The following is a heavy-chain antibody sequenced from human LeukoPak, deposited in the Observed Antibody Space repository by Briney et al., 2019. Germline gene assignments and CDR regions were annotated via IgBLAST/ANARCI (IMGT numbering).Heavy chain of an antibody. V-gene: IGHV1-18*01. CDR2: ISAYNGNT. CDR3: ARVSHSSERYDY. Sequence: ASVKVSCKASGYTFNSYGVSWVRQAPGQGLEWMGWISAYNGNTNYAQKLQGRVTMTTDTSTSTAYMELRSLRSDDTAVYYCARVSHSSERYDYWGQGTLVTVSS. CDR1: GYTFNSYG. D-gene: IGHD6-25*01. J-gene: IGHJ4*02.